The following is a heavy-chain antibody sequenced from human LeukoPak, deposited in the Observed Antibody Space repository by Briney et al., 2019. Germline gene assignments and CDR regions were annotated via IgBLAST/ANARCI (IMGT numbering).Heavy chain of an antibody. CDR2: RHYSGTT. CDR1: GGSISSGGYY. CDR3: ARASLAYCSGGSCYAIDH. D-gene: IGHD2-15*01. Sequence: SQTLSLTCTVSGGSISSGGYYWSWIRQHPGKGLEWIGYRHYSGTTYYNASLKSRLTISVDTSKNQFSLKLSSVTAADTAVYYCARASLAYCSGGSCYAIDHWGQGTLVIVSS. V-gene: IGHV4-31*03. J-gene: IGHJ4*02.